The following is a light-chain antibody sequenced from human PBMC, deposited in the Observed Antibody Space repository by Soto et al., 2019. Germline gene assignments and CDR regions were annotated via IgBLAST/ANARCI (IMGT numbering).Light chain of an antibody. CDR1: SSDVGGYNY. V-gene: IGLV2-14*01. CDR2: EVS. CDR3: SSYAGSSTLVV. Sequence: QSVLTQPASVSGSPGQSITISCTGTSSDVGGYNYVSWYQQHPGKAPKLMIYEVSDRPSGVSNRFSGSKSGNTASLTISGLQPEDEGDYYCSSYAGSSTLVVFGTGTKVTVL. J-gene: IGLJ1*01.